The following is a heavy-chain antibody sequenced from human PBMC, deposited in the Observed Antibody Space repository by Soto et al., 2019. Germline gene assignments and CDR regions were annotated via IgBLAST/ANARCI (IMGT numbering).Heavy chain of an antibody. V-gene: IGHV3-23*01. CDR1: GFTFSSYA. J-gene: IGHJ6*02. D-gene: IGHD3-10*01. CDR3: AKDMRGPYGMDV. Sequence: GGSLRISCGASGFTFSSYALSWVRQAPGKGLEWVSAISGSGGSTYYADSVKGRFTISRENSKNTLYLQMNSLRAEDTAGYYCAKDMRGPYGMDVWGQGTTVTVCS. CDR2: ISGSGGST.